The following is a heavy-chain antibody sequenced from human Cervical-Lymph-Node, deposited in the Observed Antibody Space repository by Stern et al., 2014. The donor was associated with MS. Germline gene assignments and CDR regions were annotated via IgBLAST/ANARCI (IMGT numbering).Heavy chain of an antibody. CDR2: ISSYNGNT. V-gene: IGHV1-18*01. D-gene: IGHD3-22*01. CDR3: ARVGSSGYYQDYFDY. CDR1: GYTFTSYG. Sequence: VQLVESGAEVKKPGASVKVSCKASGYTFTSYGISWVRKAPGQGLEWIGWISSYNGNTNYAQKIQGRVTMTTDTSTSTAYMELRSRRSDDTALYYCARVGSSGYYQDYFDYWGQGTLVTVSS. J-gene: IGHJ4*02.